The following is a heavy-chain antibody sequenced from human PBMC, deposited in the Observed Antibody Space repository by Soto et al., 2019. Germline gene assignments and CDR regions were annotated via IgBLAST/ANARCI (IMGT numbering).Heavy chain of an antibody. CDR3: ARHAPEDFWSGIPWPTWFDP. D-gene: IGHD3-3*01. Sequence: SETLSLTCTVSGGSISSYYWSWIRQPPGKGLEWIGYIYYSGSTNYNPSLKSRVTISVDTSKNQFSLKLSSVTAADTAVYYCARHAPEDFWSGIPWPTWFDPWGQGTLVTVSS. J-gene: IGHJ5*02. CDR2: IYYSGST. CDR1: GGSISSYY. V-gene: IGHV4-59*08.